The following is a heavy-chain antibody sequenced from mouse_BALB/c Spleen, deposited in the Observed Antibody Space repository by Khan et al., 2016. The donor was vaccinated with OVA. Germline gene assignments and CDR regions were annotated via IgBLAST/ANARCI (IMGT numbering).Heavy chain of an antibody. Sequence: EVELVESGGGLVQPGGSRKLSCAASGFTFSNFGMHWVRQAPEKGLEWVAYISSGSFTINYADTVQGRFPISRDNPKNTLFLQMTSLRSEDTAMYYCTRDYYGSSYVADWGQGTLVTVSA. CDR3: TRDYYGSSYVAD. J-gene: IGHJ3*01. V-gene: IGHV5-17*02. D-gene: IGHD1-1*01. CDR1: GFTFSNFG. CDR2: ISSGSFTI.